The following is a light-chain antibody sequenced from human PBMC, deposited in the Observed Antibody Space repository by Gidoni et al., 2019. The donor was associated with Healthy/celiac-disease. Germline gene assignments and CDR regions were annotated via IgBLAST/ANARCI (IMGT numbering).Light chain of an antibody. Sequence: QSVLTQPPSVSGAPGQRVTISCPGSSSNIGAGYDVHWYQQLPGTAPKPLIYGNSNRPSGVPDRFSGSKSGTSASLAITGLQAEDEADYYCQSYDSSLHVVFGGGTKLTVL. CDR1: SSNIGAGYD. J-gene: IGLJ2*01. CDR2: GNS. V-gene: IGLV1-40*01. CDR3: QSYDSSLHVV.